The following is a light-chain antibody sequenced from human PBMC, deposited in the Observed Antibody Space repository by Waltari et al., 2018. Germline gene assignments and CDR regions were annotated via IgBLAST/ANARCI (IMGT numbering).Light chain of an antibody. Sequence: EIVMTQSPATLSVSPGERATLSCRASQSVFSNVTWYQQKPGQAPRLLMYEASIRATGISAKFRGSGSGTEFTLTISSVQSEDFAVYYCQQYNRLPPITFGQGTRLEIK. V-gene: IGKV3-15*01. CDR1: QSVFSN. CDR2: EAS. J-gene: IGKJ5*01. CDR3: QQYNRLPPIT.